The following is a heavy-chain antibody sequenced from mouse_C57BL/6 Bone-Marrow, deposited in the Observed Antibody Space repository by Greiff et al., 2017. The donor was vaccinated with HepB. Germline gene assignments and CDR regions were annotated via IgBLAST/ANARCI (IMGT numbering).Heavy chain of an antibody. CDR1: GYAFSSSW. CDR3: ARSEGNWDSFAY. V-gene: IGHV1-82*01. CDR2: IYPGDGDT. Sequence: VQLQQSGPELVKPGASVKISCKASGYAFSSSWMNWVKQRPGKGLEWIGRIYPGDGDTNYNGKFKGKATLTADKSSSTAYMQLSSLTSEDSAVYFCARSEGNWDSFAYWGQGTLVTVSA. J-gene: IGHJ3*01. D-gene: IGHD4-1*01.